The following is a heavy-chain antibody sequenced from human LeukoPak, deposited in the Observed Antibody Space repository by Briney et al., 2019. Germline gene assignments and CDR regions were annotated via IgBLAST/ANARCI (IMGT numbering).Heavy chain of an antibody. J-gene: IGHJ6*03. CDR1: GFTFSSYS. CDR2: ISSSSSYI. D-gene: IGHD4-11*01. CDR3: ARAASRDSNYYMDV. Sequence: PGGSLRLSCAASGFTFSSYSMNRVRQAPGKGLEWVSSISSSSSYIYYADSVKGRFTIPRDNAKNSLYLQMNSLRAEDTAVYYCARAASRDSNYYMDVWGKGTTVTVSS. V-gene: IGHV3-21*01.